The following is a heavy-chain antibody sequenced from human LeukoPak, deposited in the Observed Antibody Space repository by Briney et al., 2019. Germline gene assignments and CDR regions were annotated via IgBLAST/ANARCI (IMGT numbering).Heavy chain of an antibody. D-gene: IGHD3-10*01. CDR2: INHSGST. J-gene: IGHJ6*03. CDR3: ARGAGGYGSGSYPNYYYYYTDV. V-gene: IGHV4-34*01. Sequence: PSETLSLTCAVYGGSFSGYYWSWIRQPPGKGLEWIGEINHSGSTNYNPSLKSRVTISVDTSKNQFSLKLSSVTVADTAVYYCARGAGGYGSGSYPNYYYYYTDVWSKGTTVTVSS. CDR1: GGSFSGYY.